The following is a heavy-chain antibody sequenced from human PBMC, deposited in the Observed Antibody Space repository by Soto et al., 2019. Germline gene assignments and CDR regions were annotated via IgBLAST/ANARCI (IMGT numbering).Heavy chain of an antibody. CDR3: ARDRGRYYDSSGRWAFDI. D-gene: IGHD3-22*01. CDR1: GFTFSSDS. Sequence: VQLVESGGGLVQPGGSLRLSCAASGFTFSSDSMNWVRQAPGKGLEWVSYISSSSTIYYADSVKGRFTISRDNAKNSLYLQMNSLRDEDTAVYYCARDRGRYYDSSGRWAFDIWGQGTMVTVSS. CDR2: ISSSSTI. J-gene: IGHJ3*02. V-gene: IGHV3-48*02.